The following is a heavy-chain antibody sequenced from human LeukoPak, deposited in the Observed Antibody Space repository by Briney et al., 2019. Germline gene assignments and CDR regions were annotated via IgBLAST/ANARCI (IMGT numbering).Heavy chain of an antibody. V-gene: IGHV4-39*07. Sequence: PSETLSLTCTVSGVSISSSSYYWGWIRQPPGKGLEWIGSIYYSGSTNYNPSLKSRVTISVDTSKNQFSLKLSSVTAADTAVYYCARMRHLDAFDIWGQGTMVTVSS. D-gene: IGHD6-25*01. CDR1: GVSISSSSYY. CDR3: ARMRHLDAFDI. J-gene: IGHJ3*02. CDR2: IYYSGST.